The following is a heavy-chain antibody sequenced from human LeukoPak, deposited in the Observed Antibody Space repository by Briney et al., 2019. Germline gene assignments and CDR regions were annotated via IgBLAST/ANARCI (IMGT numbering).Heavy chain of an antibody. CDR3: AADGAKYFSGGSCSEFWDY. CDR2: IVVGSGNT. CDR1: GFTFTSSV. D-gene: IGHD2-15*01. V-gene: IGHV1-58*01. J-gene: IGHJ4*02. Sequence: TSLKVSCKASGFTFTSSVVQWVRQTRGQRLEWIGWIVVGSGNTNYAQKFQERVTITRDMSTSTTYMELSSLRSEDTAVYYCAADGAKYFSGGSCSEFWDYWGQGTLVTVSS.